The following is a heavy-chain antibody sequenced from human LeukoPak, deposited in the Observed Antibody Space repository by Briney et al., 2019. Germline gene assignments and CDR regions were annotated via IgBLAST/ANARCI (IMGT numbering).Heavy chain of an antibody. D-gene: IGHD6-6*01. CDR3: ASTLSSSPH. CDR2: INSDGSST. CDR1: RFTSSRYA. J-gene: IGHJ4*02. V-gene: IGHV3-74*01. Sequence: GGSLRLSCAASRFTSSRYAMNWVRQAPGKGLEWVSRINSDGSSTNYADSVKGRFTISRDNAKNTLYLQMNSLRAEDTAVYYCASTLSSSPHWGRGTLVTVSS.